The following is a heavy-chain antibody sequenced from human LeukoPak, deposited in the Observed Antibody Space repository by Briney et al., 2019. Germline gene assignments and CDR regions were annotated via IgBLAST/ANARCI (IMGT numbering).Heavy chain of an antibody. J-gene: IGHJ4*02. D-gene: IGHD3-22*01. CDR1: GFTFSSYW. CDR2: INWNGGST. Sequence: AGGSLRLSCAASGFTFSSYWLHWVRQAPGKGLEWVSGINWNGGSTGYADSVKGRFTISRDNAKNSLYLQMNSLRAEDTALYYCARGGYYYDSSGYYVPFDYWGQGTLVTVPS. V-gene: IGHV3-20*04. CDR3: ARGGYYYDSSGYYVPFDY.